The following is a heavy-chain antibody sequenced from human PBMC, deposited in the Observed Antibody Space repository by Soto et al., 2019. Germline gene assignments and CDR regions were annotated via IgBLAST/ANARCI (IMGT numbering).Heavy chain of an antibody. D-gene: IGHD6-6*01. CDR2: MNPNSGNT. Sequence: QVQLVQSGAEVKKPGASVKVSCKASGYTFTRYDINWVRQATVQGLEWMGWMNPNSGNTGYAQKFQGRVTMTRNTSISTAYMELSSLRSEDTAVYYCARGQQQLEGLWFDPWGQGTLVTVSS. V-gene: IGHV1-8*01. J-gene: IGHJ5*02. CDR3: ARGQQQLEGLWFDP. CDR1: GYTFTRYD.